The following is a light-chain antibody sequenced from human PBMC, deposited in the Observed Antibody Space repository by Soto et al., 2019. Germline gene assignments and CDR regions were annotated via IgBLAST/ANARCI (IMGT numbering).Light chain of an antibody. CDR1: SSNVGSYNL. Sequence: QSVLTPPASASVSPGQSITISCTATSSNVGSYNLVSWYQQHPGKAPKLMIYEVSKRPSGVSNRFSGSKSGNTASLTISGLQAEDEADYHCCSYAGSYTYVFGPGTKVTVL. J-gene: IGLJ1*01. CDR3: CSYAGSYTYV. CDR2: EVS. V-gene: IGLV2-23*02.